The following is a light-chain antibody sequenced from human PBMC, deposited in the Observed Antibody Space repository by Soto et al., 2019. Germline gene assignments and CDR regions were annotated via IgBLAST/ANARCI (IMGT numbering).Light chain of an antibody. CDR2: DAS. CDR1: QTISNNF. V-gene: IGKV3D-20*01. Sequence: EIVLTQSPATLSLSPGERATLSCGASQTISNNFLAWYQQRPGLAPRLLIYDASNRAAGIPDRFSGSGSGTDFTLPISRLEPEDFAVYYCQQFDKFITFGGGTKVEI. CDR3: QQFDKFIT. J-gene: IGKJ4*01.